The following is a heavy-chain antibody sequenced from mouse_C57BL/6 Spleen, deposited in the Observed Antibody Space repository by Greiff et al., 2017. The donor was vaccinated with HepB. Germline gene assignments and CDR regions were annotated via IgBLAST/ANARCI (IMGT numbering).Heavy chain of an antibody. CDR2: IYPGDGDT. J-gene: IGHJ2*01. Sequence: VQLQQSGPELVKPGASVKISCKASGYAFSSSWMNWVKQRPGKGLEWIGRIYPGDGDTNYNGKFKGKATLTADKSSSTAYMQLSSLTSEDSAVYFCERSPDYYGRSHYFDYWGQGTTLTVSS. CDR3: ERSPDYYGRSHYFDY. D-gene: IGHD1-1*01. CDR1: GYAFSSSW. V-gene: IGHV1-82*01.